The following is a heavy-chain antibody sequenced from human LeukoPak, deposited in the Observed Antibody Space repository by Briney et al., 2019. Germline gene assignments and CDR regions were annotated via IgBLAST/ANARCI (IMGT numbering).Heavy chain of an antibody. CDR2: IKQDGGEK. V-gene: IGHV3-7*01. CDR1: EFTLSTYW. CDR3: ARGGTYSFY. D-gene: IGHD1-26*01. J-gene: IGHJ4*02. Sequence: GGSLRLSCAASEFTLSTYWMNWVRQAPGKGLEWVANIKQDGGEKNYAASVNGRFTVSRDNAKNSLYLQMDSLRAEDTAVYYCARGGTYSFYWGQGTLVTVSS.